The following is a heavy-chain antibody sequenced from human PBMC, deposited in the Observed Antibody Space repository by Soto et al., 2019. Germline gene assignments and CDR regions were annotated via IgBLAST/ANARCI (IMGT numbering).Heavy chain of an antibody. D-gene: IGHD2-2*01. CDR3: ATEGYCSSTSCLQENWFDP. CDR1: GYTFTDHY. J-gene: IGHJ5*02. Sequence: ASVKVSCKASGYTFTDHYIHWLRQAPGQSLGWMGWINPYSGGTHFARKFQDRVTMARDTSVSTAYMELSSLKSDDTAVYYCATEGYCSSTSCLQENWFDPWG. V-gene: IGHV1-2*02. CDR2: INPYSGGT.